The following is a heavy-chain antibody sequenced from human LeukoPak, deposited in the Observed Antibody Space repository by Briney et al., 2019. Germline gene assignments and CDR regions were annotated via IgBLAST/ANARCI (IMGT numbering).Heavy chain of an antibody. Sequence: GESLKISCKGSGSSFTSYRIGWVRQLPGKGLEWMGIIYPGDSDTRYSPSFQGQVTISADKSISTAYLQWSSLKASDTAMYYCARGVTYYYDSSGHYYNWFDPWGQGTLVTVSS. D-gene: IGHD3-22*01. CDR3: ARGVTYYYDSSGHYYNWFDP. J-gene: IGHJ5*02. V-gene: IGHV5-51*01. CDR1: GSSFTSYR. CDR2: IYPGDSDT.